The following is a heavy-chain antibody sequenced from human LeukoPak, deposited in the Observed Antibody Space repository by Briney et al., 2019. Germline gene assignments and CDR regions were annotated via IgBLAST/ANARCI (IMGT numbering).Heavy chain of an antibody. CDR1: GGSISSYY. CDR3: ARDGRYYDILTGYYFMYYFDY. V-gene: IGHV4-4*07. J-gene: IGHJ4*02. Sequence: PSETLSLTCTVSGGSISSYYWSWIRRPAGKGLEWIGRIYTSGSTNYNPSLKSRVTMSVDTSKNQFSLKLSSVTAADTAVYYCARDGRYYDILTGYYFMYYFDYWGQGTLVTVSS. D-gene: IGHD3-9*01. CDR2: IYTSGST.